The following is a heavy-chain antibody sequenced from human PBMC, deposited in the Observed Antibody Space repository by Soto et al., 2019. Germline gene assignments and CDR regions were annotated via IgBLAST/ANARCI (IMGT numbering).Heavy chain of an antibody. CDR1: GFTFSGFG. CDR2: ISYDGKYK. V-gene: IGHV3-30*18. CDR3: ANDREGGNSLAYHVLDC. Sequence: QVQLVESGGGVVQPGGSLRLSCAASGFTFSGFGLHWVRQAPGKGLEWVAVISYDGKYKNYADSVKGRFTISRDNSKNTLYQQLNGLRTEDSSVYFCANDREGGNSLAYHVLDCWGQGTLVTVSS. D-gene: IGHD3-16*01. J-gene: IGHJ4*02.